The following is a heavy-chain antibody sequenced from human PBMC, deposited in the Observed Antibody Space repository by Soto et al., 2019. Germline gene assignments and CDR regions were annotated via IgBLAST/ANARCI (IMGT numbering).Heavy chain of an antibody. D-gene: IGHD5-12*01. CDR3: ARHHGPTTSENWFAP. CDR2: ISTYSGDT. Sequence: QVHLVQSGVEVKNPGASVKVSCQASGYTFFTYDISWVRQAPGQGLEWMGWISTYSGDTKYAQKFQGRVTMTTDTSTTTAYVALRSMRSEGTAVYYCARHHGPTTSENWFAPWGHGQRVTASS. V-gene: IGHV1-18*01. CDR1: GYTFFTYD. J-gene: IGHJ5*02.